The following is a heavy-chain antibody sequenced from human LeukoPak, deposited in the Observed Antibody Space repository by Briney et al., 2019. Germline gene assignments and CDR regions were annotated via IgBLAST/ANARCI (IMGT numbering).Heavy chain of an antibody. V-gene: IGHV1-69*13. D-gene: IGHD6-13*01. CDR2: IIPIFGTA. Sequence: ASVKVSCKASGGTFSSYAISWVRQAPGQGLEWMGGIIPIFGTANYAQKFQGRVTITADESTSTAYMELSSLRSEDTAVYYCARDLGYSSSWELDYWGQGILVTVSS. CDR1: GGTFSSYA. CDR3: ARDLGYSSSWELDY. J-gene: IGHJ4*02.